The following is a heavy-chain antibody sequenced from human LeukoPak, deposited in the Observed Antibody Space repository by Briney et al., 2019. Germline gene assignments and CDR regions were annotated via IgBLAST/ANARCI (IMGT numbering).Heavy chain of an antibody. Sequence: GGSLRLSCAASGFTFSSYAMSWVRQAPGKGLEWVAVITYDGSNKYYADSVKGRFTISRDNSKNTLYLQMNSLRAEDTAVYYCARGPNYDFWSGYYYWGQGTLVTVSS. V-gene: IGHV3-30-3*01. CDR2: ITYDGSNK. CDR1: GFTFSSYA. D-gene: IGHD3-3*01. J-gene: IGHJ4*02. CDR3: ARGPNYDFWSGYYY.